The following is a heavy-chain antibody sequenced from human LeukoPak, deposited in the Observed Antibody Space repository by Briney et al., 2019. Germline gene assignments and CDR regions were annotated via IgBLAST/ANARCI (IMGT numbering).Heavy chain of an antibody. J-gene: IGHJ4*02. CDR2: IYSGGGT. D-gene: IGHD6-13*01. Sequence: GGSLRLSCTASGFTVSSSHMSWVRQAPGKGLEWVSVIYSGGGTYHADSVKGRFTISRDNSKNTLYLQMNSLRAEDTAVYYCARDHPPDTSSWYGPYDWGQGTLVTVSS. V-gene: IGHV3-66*01. CDR1: GFTVSSSH. CDR3: ARDHPPDTSSWYGPYD.